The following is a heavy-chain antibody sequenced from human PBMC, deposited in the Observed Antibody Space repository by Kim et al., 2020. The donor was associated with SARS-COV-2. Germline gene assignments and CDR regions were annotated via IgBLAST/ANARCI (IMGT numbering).Heavy chain of an antibody. D-gene: IGHD6-19*01. CDR3: VKDRAPGRSSAWSERAFDY. CDR2: ISSNGGST. CDR1: GFTFSSYA. V-gene: IGHV3-64D*06. Sequence: GGSLRLSCSASGFTFSSYAMHWVRQAPGKGLEYVSAISSNGGSTHYADSVKGRFTISRDNSKNTLYLQMSSLRNEDTAIYYCVKDRAPGRSSAWSERAFDYWGQGTLVTVSS. J-gene: IGHJ4*02.